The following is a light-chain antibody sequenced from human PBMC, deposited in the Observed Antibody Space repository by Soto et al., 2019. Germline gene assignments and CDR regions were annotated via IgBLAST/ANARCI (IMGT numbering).Light chain of an antibody. CDR2: GAS. CDR1: QSISNS. J-gene: IGKJ2*01. CDR3: QQYNNWPPGT. V-gene: IGKV3-15*01. Sequence: EIVMTQSPASLSVSPGETATLSCRASQSISNSLAWYQQKPGQAPSLLIYGASTRATGIPARFSGSGSGTEFTLTISSLQSEDSALYYCQQYNNWPPGTFGQGTKLEIK.